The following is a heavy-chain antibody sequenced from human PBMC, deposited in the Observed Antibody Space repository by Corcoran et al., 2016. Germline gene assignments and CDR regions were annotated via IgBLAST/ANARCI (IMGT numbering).Heavy chain of an antibody. CDR3: ARDSSVYTSILWGACDI. CDR1: GFTFSNYW. Sequence: EVQLVESGGALVQPGGSLRLSCAASGFTFSNYWMTWVRQAPGKGLEWVANIKQDGSEEYYVDSVKGRFTISRDNAKNSLYLQMNGLRAEDTAVYYCARDSSVYTSILWGACDIWGQGTMVTVSS. J-gene: IGHJ3*02. D-gene: IGHD5-18*01. CDR2: IKQDGSEE. V-gene: IGHV3-7*03.